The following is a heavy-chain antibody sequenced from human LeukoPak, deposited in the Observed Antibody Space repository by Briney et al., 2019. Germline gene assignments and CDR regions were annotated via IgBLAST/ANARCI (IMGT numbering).Heavy chain of an antibody. D-gene: IGHD2-15*01. J-gene: IGHJ6*02. CDR3: ASIPGYGSGGSCYQYYYYGMDV. Sequence: SVRVSCKASGGTSSSYAISWVRQAPGQGLEWMGGIIPIFGTANYAQKFQGRVTITADESTSTAYMELSSLRSEDTAVYYCASIPGYGSGGSCYQYYYYGMDVWGQGTTVTVSS. CDR2: IIPIFGTA. CDR1: GGTSSSYA. V-gene: IGHV1-69*13.